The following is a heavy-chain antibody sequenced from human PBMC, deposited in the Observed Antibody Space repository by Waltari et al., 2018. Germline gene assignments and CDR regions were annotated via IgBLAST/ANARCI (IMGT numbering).Heavy chain of an antibody. CDR3: ASRGEQQLVRGYFDL. J-gene: IGHJ2*01. CDR2: ISGSGGST. D-gene: IGHD6-13*01. Sequence: EVQLLESGGGLVQPGGSLRLSCAASGFTFSSYAMSWVRQAPGKGLEWVSAISGSGGSTYYADSVKGRFTISRDNSKNTLYLQMNSLRAEDTAVYYCASRGEQQLVRGYFDLWGRGTLVTVSS. V-gene: IGHV3-23*01. CDR1: GFTFSSYA.